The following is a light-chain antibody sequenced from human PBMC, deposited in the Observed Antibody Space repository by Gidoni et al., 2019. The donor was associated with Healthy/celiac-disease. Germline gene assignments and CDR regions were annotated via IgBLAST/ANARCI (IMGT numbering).Light chain of an antibody. V-gene: IGKV1-5*01. CDR1: QSISSW. J-gene: IGKJ1*01. Sequence: DIQMTQSPSTLSASVGDRVTITCRASQSISSWLAWYQQKPGKAPKLLIYDASSLESGVPSRFSGSGSGTEFTLTISSLQPDDFATYCCQQYNSYSPTFGQXTKVEIK. CDR3: QQYNSYSPT. CDR2: DAS.